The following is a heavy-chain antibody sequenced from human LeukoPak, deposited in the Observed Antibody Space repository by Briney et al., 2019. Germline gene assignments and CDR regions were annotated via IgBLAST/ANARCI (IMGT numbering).Heavy chain of an antibody. D-gene: IGHD5-24*01. Sequence: SETLSFTCTVSGGSISSGGYYWSWIRQHPGKGLEWIGYIYYSGSTYYNPSLKSRVTISVDTSKNQFSLKLSSVTAADTAVYYCARGIKDGYNTWDYWGQGTLVTVSS. CDR1: GGSISSGGYY. CDR2: IYYSGST. CDR3: ARGIKDGYNTWDY. J-gene: IGHJ4*02. V-gene: IGHV4-31*03.